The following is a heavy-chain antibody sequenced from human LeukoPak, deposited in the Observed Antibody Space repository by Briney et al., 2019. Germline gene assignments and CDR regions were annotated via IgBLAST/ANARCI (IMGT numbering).Heavy chain of an antibody. J-gene: IGHJ5*02. CDR3: ARVRVQYYFVSGSQGWFDP. D-gene: IGHD3-10*01. V-gene: IGHV4-34*01. Sequence: PSETLSLTCAAYGGSFSGYYWNWIRQSPGMGLEWIGEINHSGRTNYNPSLKSRVTISVDTPKNQFSLRLPSVTAADTAVYYCARVRVQYYFVSGSQGWFDPWGQGTLVTVSS. CDR1: GGSFSGYY. CDR2: INHSGRT.